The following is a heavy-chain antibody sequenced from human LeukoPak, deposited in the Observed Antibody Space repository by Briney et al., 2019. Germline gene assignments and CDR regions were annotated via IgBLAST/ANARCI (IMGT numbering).Heavy chain of an antibody. V-gene: IGHV3-23*01. CDR1: GFTFSSYA. D-gene: IGHD3-3*01. Sequence: PGGSLRLSCAASGFTFSSYAMTWVRQAPGKGLEWVSTISGSGCSTYNADSVKGRFTISRDNAKNTLYLQMNSLRAEDTAVYYCAGVGGARVYWGQGTLVTVSS. CDR3: AGVGGARVY. J-gene: IGHJ4*02. CDR2: ISGSGCST.